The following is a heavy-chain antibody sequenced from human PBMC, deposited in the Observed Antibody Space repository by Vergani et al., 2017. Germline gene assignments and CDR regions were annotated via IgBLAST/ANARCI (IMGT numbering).Heavy chain of an antibody. J-gene: IGHJ4*02. Sequence: EVQLVESGGGLVQPGGSLRLSCAASGFTFSSYSMNWVRQAPGKGLAWVSYISSSSSTIYYADSVKGRFPISRDNAKNSLYLQMNSLRAEDTAVYYCARDGTDYGSGSYYPSWYFDYWGQGTLVTVSS. D-gene: IGHD3-10*01. V-gene: IGHV3-48*01. CDR1: GFTFSSYS. CDR3: ARDGTDYGSGSYYPSWYFDY. CDR2: ISSSSSTI.